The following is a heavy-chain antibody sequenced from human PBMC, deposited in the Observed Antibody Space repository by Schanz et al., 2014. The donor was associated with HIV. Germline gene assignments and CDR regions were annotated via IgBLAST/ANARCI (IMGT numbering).Heavy chain of an antibody. V-gene: IGHV1-18*01. CDR3: ARGRSGYCSGGSCPYGRYYFDY. J-gene: IGHJ4*02. CDR1: GYIFTSNG. CDR2: ISAYNGKT. Sequence: QVQLVQSGAEVKKPGASVKVSCKASGYIFTSNGISWVRQAPGQGLEWMGWISAYNGKTNYARKVQGRVTMTTDTSTTTAYMELRSLRSDDTAVYYCARGRSGYCSGGSCPYGRYYFDYWGQGTLVTVSS. D-gene: IGHD2-15*01.